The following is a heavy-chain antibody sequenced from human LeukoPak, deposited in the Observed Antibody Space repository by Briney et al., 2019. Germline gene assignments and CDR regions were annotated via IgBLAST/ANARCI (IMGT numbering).Heavy chain of an antibody. D-gene: IGHD3-3*01. J-gene: IGHJ5*02. CDR1: GFTFSSYG. CDR3: AKAKGDTIPA. Sequence: GGSLRLSCAVSGFTFSSYGMHWVRQAPGKGLEWVAVISYDGSNKYYADSVKGRFTICRDNSKNTLYLQMNSLRAEDTAVYYCAKAKGDTIPAWGQGTLVTVSS. V-gene: IGHV3-30*18. CDR2: ISYDGSNK.